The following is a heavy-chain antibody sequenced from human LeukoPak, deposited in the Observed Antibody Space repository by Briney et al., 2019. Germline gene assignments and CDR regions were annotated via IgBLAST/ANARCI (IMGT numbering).Heavy chain of an antibody. J-gene: IGHJ4*02. CDR2: TYYGGTT. V-gene: IGHV4-59*08. Sequence: SETLSLTCSVSGASVTGTYWSWVRQTPGKRLEWIAYTYYGGTTEYNPSLKGRATISVGASKNHFSLDLRSVTAADTAVYFCARLGLYDGYTHDSWGQGTLVTVSS. D-gene: IGHD5-24*01. CDR1: GASVTGTY. CDR3: ARLGLYDGYTHDS.